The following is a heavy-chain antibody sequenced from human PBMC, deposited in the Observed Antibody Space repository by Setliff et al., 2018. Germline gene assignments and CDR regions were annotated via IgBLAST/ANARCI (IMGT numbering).Heavy chain of an antibody. V-gene: IGHV3-21*01. CDR2: ISSSSSYI. Sequence: GGSLRLSCAASGFTFSSYSMNWVRQAPVKGLEWVSSISSSSSYIYYADSVEGRFTISRDNAKNSLYLQLNSLRAEDTAVYYCARAGYCSGGSCYCDYWGQGTLVTVSS. J-gene: IGHJ4*02. D-gene: IGHD2-15*01. CDR1: GFTFSSYS. CDR3: ARAGYCSGGSCYCDY.